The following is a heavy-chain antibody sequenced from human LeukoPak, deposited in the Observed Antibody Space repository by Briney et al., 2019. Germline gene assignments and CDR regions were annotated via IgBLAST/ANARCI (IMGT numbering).Heavy chain of an antibody. J-gene: IGHJ4*02. CDR1: GFTFSSYS. V-gene: IGHV3-48*01. CDR3: ARGSITTLPGVFRWSLGQYYDY. Sequence: GGSLRLSCAASGFTFSSYSMNWVRQAPGKGLEWVSYISSSSSTIYYADSVKGRFTISRDNAKNSLYLQMNSLRAEDTAVYYCARGSITTLPGVFRWSLGQYYDYWGQGTLVTVSS. D-gene: IGHD1-1*01. CDR2: ISSSSSTI.